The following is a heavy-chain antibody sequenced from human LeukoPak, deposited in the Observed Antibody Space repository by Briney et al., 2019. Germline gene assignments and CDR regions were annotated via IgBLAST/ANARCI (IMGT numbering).Heavy chain of an antibody. CDR3: ARERSSGYYTEDAFDI. V-gene: IGHV5-51*01. Sequence: RESLKISCKASGYSFTSYWIGWVRQMPEKGLERMGLIYPGDSDTRYSPSFQGQVTISADKSTSTAYLQWSSLKASDTAMYYCARERSSGYYTEDAFDIWGQGTMVTVSS. CDR1: GYSFTSYW. D-gene: IGHD3-22*01. CDR2: IYPGDSDT. J-gene: IGHJ3*02.